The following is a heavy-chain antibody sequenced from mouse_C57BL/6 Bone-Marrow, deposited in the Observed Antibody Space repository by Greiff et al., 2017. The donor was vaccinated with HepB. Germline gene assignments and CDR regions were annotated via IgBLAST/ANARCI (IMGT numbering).Heavy chain of an antibody. V-gene: IGHV1-69*01. CDR3: ARAPYRPWYFDV. D-gene: IGHD2-12*01. CDR1: GYTFTSYW. CDR2: IDPSDSYT. Sequence: QVQLQQPGAELVKPGASVKLSCKASGYTFTSYWMHWVKQRPGQGLEWIGEIDPSDSYTNYNQKFKGKSTLTVDKSSSTAYMQLSSLTSEDSAVYYCARAPYRPWYFDVWGRGTTVTVSS. J-gene: IGHJ1*03.